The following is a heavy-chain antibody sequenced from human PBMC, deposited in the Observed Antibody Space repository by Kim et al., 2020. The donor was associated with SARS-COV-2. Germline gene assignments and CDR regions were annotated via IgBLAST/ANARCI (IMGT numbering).Heavy chain of an antibody. J-gene: IGHJ4*02. CDR3: ARDRYYYDSSGYLHY. V-gene: IGHV3-21*01. D-gene: IGHD3-22*01. CDR1: GFTFSSYS. CDR2: ISSSSSYI. Sequence: GGSLRLSCAASGFTFSSYSMNWVRQAPGKGLEWVSSISSSSSYIYYADSVKGRFTISRDNAKNSLYLQMNSLRAEDTAVYYCARDRYYYDSSGYLHYWGQGTLVTVSS.